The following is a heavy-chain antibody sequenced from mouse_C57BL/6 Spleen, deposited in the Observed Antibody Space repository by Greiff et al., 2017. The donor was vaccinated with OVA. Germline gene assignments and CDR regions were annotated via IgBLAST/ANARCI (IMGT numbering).Heavy chain of an antibody. J-gene: IGHJ1*03. D-gene: IGHD1-1*01. Sequence: VKPGASVKMSCKASGYTFSSYWITWVKQRPGQGLEWIGDIYPGSGSTNYTEKFKSKATLTVDTTSSTAYMQLSSLTSEDSAVYYCASEGFYYGSSYWYFDVWGTGTTVTVSS. CDR3: ASEGFYYGSSYWYFDV. V-gene: IGHV1-55*01. CDR2: IYPGSGST. CDR1: GYTFSSYW.